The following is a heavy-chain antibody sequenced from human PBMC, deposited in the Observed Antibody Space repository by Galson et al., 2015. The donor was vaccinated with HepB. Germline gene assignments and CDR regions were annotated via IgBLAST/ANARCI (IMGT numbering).Heavy chain of an antibody. J-gene: IGHJ4*02. CDR2: INTDGGSI. D-gene: IGHD3-10*01. Sequence: SLRLSCAASGFTFSNYWVHWVRQAPGKGLVWVSRINTDGGSINYADSVKGRFTVSRDNAENTLHLQMSSLRTEDTAVYYRGRGYYGSGSPPGFEYWGQGTLVTVSS. CDR3: GRGYYGSGSPPGFEY. CDR1: GFTFSNYW. V-gene: IGHV3-74*01.